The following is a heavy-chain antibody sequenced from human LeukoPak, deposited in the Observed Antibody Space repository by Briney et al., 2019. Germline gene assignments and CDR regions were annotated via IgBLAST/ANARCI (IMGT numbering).Heavy chain of an antibody. V-gene: IGHV4-4*09. CDR3: ARDIVVVPAALDAFDI. D-gene: IGHD2-2*01. Sequence: PSETLSLTCTVSDGSISGFYWSWIRQPPGKGLEWIGFMYTSGSTNYNPSLKSRVTMSVDTSKNQFSLKLSSVTAADTAVYYCARDIVVVPAALDAFDIWGQGTMVTLSS. CDR1: DGSISGFY. J-gene: IGHJ3*02. CDR2: MYTSGST.